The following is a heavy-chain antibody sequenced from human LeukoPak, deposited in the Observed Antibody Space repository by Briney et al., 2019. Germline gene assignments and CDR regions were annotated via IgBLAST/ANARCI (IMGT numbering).Heavy chain of an antibody. J-gene: IGHJ6*03. CDR3: ARRHPYSWYYYYYYMDV. CDR1: GGSISSSSYY. Sequence: PSETLSLTCTVSGGSISSSSYYWGWIRQPPGKGLEWIGEINHSGSTNYNPSLKSRVTISVDTSKNQFSLKLSSVTAADTAVYYCARRHPYSWYYYYYYMDVWGKGTTVTVSS. CDR2: INHSGST. V-gene: IGHV4-39*07. D-gene: IGHD5-18*01.